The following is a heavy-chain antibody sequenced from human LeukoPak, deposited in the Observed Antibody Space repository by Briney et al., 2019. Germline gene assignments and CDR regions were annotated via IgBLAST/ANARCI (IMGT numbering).Heavy chain of an antibody. J-gene: IGHJ4*02. V-gene: IGHV1-69*13. Sequence: SVKVSFKTSGYTFTNYGISWVRQAPGQGLEWMGGIIPILGTANYAQKFQGRVTITADESTSTAYMELSSLRSEDTAVYYCARGTELQGAMGHGGDYWGQGTLVTVSS. D-gene: IGHD1-26*01. CDR3: ARGTELQGAMGHGGDY. CDR2: IIPILGTA. CDR1: GYTFTNYG.